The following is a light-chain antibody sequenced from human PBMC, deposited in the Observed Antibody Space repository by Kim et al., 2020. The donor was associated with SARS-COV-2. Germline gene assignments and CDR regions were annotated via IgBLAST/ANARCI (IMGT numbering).Light chain of an antibody. V-gene: IGKV1-27*01. CDR3: QKYNGAPWT. J-gene: IGKJ1*01. CDR2: DAS. Sequence: ASVGDRVTITCRASQGISSNVAGYQQKPGDVPKLLIYDASALLSGVPSRFSGSGSGTDFTLTISSLQPEDVATYYCQKYNGAPWTFGQGTKVDIK. CDR1: QGISSN.